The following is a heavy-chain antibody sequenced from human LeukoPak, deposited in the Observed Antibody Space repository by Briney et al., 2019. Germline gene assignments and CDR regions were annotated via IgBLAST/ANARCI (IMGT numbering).Heavy chain of an antibody. CDR1: GFTFSSYW. CDR3: ARELYSECGGDCYSNADY. D-gene: IGHD2-21*02. Sequence: GGSLRLSCAASGFTFSSYWMSWVCQAPGKGLEWVANIKQDGSEKYYVDSVKGRFTISRDNAKNSLYLQMNSLRAEDTAVYYCARELYSECGGDCYSNADYWGQGTLVTVSS. V-gene: IGHV3-7*01. J-gene: IGHJ4*02. CDR2: IKQDGSEK.